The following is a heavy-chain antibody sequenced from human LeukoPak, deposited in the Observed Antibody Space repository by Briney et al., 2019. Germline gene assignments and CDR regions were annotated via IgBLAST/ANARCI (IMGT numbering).Heavy chain of an antibody. Sequence: SVKVPCKASGGTFSSYAISWVRQAPGRGLEWMGGIIPIFGTANYAQKFQGRVTITADESTSTAYMELSSLRSEDTAVYYCAREWTSNYYDSSGYTFDYWGQGTLVTVSS. CDR3: AREWTSNYYDSSGYTFDY. V-gene: IGHV1-69*13. CDR2: IIPIFGTA. CDR1: GGTFSSYA. J-gene: IGHJ4*02. D-gene: IGHD3-22*01.